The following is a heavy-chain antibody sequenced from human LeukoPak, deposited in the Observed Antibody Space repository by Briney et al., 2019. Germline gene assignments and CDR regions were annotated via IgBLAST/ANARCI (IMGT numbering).Heavy chain of an antibody. D-gene: IGHD2-8*01. CDR3: AKVSNQWHFQH. CDR1: GFTFSSYA. CDR2: ISGSGGST. J-gene: IGHJ1*01. V-gene: IGHV3-23*01. Sequence: GGSLRLXCAASGFTFSSYAMSWVRQAPGKGLEWVSAISGSGGSTYYADSVKGRFTISRDNSKNTLYLQMNSLRAEDTAVYYCAKVSNQWHFQHWGQGTLVTVSS.